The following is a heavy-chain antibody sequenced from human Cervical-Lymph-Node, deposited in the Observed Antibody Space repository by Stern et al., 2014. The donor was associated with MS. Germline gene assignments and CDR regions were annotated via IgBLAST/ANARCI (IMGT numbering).Heavy chain of an antibody. CDR1: GGSFINYA. V-gene: IGHV1-69*01. CDR3: AQGAGSYWYVGL. D-gene: IGHD6-19*01. Sequence: QMQLVQYGAEVKKPGSSVKVSCRPSGGSFINYAISWVRQAPGQGLEWMGGIIPIFGAPDYAQRFQARLTITADESTSTAYMELGSLTSDDTAIYYCAQGAGSYWYVGLWGRGTPITVSS. J-gene: IGHJ2*01. CDR2: IIPIFGAP.